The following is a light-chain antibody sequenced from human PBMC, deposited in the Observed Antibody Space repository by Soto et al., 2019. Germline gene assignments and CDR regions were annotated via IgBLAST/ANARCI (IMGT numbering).Light chain of an antibody. Sequence: VLTQSPATLSLSPGERATLSCRASQSVTSYLAWYQQKPGQPPRLLMYEASKRVTGIPARFSGSGSGTDYTLPISSLEPEDFAVYYCHQRSNWPLFTFGGGTRVETK. CDR2: EAS. CDR1: QSVTSY. V-gene: IGKV3-11*01. CDR3: HQRSNWPLFT. J-gene: IGKJ4*01.